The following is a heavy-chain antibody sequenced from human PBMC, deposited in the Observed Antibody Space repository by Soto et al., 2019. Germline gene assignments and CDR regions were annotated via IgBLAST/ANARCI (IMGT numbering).Heavy chain of an antibody. V-gene: IGHV4-34*01. Sequence: SETLSLTCAVYGGSFSGYYWSWIRQPPGKGLEWIGEINHSGSTNYNPSLKSRVTISVDTSKNQFSLKLSSVTAADTAVYYCAREDDILTNFDYWGQGTLVTVSS. D-gene: IGHD3-9*01. CDR3: AREDDILTNFDY. J-gene: IGHJ4*02. CDR2: INHSGST. CDR1: GGSFSGYY.